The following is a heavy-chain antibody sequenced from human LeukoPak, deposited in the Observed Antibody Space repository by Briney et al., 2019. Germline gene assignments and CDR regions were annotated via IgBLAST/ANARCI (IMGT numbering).Heavy chain of an antibody. Sequence: PGGSLRLSCTVSGFSVSDNSMSWVRQAPGKGLEWVSFIYSGTTHYSDSVKGRFTISRDNSKNTLYLQMGSLRTEDMAVYYCARAATVTAESAFGYWGQGTLVTVSS. CDR2: IYSGTT. V-gene: IGHV3-66*03. J-gene: IGHJ4*02. D-gene: IGHD4-17*01. CDR3: ARAATVTAESAFGY. CDR1: GFSVSDNS.